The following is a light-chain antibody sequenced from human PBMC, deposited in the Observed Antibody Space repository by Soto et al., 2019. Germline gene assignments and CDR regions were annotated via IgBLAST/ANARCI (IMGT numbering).Light chain of an antibody. CDR2: GAS. CDR3: QQYGSSLRT. V-gene: IGKV3-20*01. CDR1: QSVRSN. J-gene: IGKJ1*01. Sequence: EVVMTQSPATLSVSPGERATLSCRASQSVRSNLAWYQQKPGQAPRLLIYGASSRATGIPDRFSGSGSGTDFTLTISRLEPEDFAVYYCQQYGSSLRTFGQGTKVDIK.